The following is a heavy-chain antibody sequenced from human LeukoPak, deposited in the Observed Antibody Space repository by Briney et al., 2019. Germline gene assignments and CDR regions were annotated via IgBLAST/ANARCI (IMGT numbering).Heavy chain of an antibody. Sequence: GGSLRLSCAASGFTFSSSTMNWVRQAPGKGLEWVSSISSSSNYIYYADSVKGRFTIPRDNAKNSLYLQMNSLRAEDTAVYYCVRIPNSANFPNWFDPWGQGTLVTVSS. D-gene: IGHD4/OR15-4a*01. V-gene: IGHV3-21*01. CDR2: ISSSSNYI. J-gene: IGHJ5*02. CDR1: GFTFSSST. CDR3: VRIPNSANFPNWFDP.